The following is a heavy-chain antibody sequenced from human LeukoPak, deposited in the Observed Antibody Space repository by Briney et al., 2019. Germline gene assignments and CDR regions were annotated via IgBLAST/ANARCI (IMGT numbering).Heavy chain of an antibody. D-gene: IGHD3-22*01. J-gene: IGHJ1*01. CDR1: GYTFTGYY. V-gene: IGHV1-2*02. CDR2: INPNSGAT. CDR3: ARVVEVGVPGFQN. Sequence: ASVKVSCKASGYTFTGYYLHWVRQAPRQGPEWMGWINPNSGATYYLQKFQGRITMTRDTSISTAYMELNRLIPDDTAVYYCARVVEVGVPGFQNWGQGTLVTVSS.